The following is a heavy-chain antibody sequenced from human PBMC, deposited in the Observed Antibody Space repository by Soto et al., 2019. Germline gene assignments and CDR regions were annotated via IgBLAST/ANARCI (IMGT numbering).Heavy chain of an antibody. D-gene: IGHD1-26*01. Sequence: GGSLRLSCAASGFTFSGSAMHWVRQASGKGLEWVGRIRSKANSYATAYAASVKGRFTISRDDSKNTAYLQMNSLKTEDTAVYYCTRHYSGASQKERQLGVYWFDPWGQGTLVTVSS. CDR1: GFTFSGSA. CDR2: IRSKANSYAT. V-gene: IGHV3-73*01. CDR3: TRHYSGASQKERQLGVYWFDP. J-gene: IGHJ5*02.